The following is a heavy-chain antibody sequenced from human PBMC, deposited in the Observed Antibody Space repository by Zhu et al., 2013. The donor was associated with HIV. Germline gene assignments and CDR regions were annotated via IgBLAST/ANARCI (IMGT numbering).Heavy chain of an antibody. Sequence: VQLVESGGGLVKPGGSLRLSCAASGFTFSSYSMNWVRQAPGKGLEWVSSISSSSSYIYYADSVKGRFTISRDNAKNSLYLQMNSLRAEDTAVYYCARDDYGDYDPFDYWGQGTLVTVSS. V-gene: IGHV3-21*01. J-gene: IGHJ4*02. D-gene: IGHD4-17*01. CDR3: ARDDYGDYDPFDY. CDR2: ISSSSSYI. CDR1: GFTFSSYS.